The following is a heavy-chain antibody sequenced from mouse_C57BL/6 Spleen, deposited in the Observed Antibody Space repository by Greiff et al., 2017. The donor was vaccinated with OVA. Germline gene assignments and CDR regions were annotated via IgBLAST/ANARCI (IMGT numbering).Heavy chain of an antibody. Sequence: VQLQQPGTELVKPGASVKLSCKASGYTFTSYWMHWVKQRPGQGLEWIGNINPSNGGTNYNEKFKSKATLTVDTSSSTAYMQLSSLTSEDSAVYYCARGGLRGRYWYFDVWGTGTTVTVSS. D-gene: IGHD1-1*01. CDR2: INPSNGGT. V-gene: IGHV1-53*01. CDR1: GYTFTSYW. J-gene: IGHJ1*03. CDR3: ARGGLRGRYWYFDV.